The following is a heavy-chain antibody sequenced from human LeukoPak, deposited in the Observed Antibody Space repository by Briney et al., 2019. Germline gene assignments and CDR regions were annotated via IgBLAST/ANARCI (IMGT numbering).Heavy chain of an antibody. V-gene: IGHV3-23*01. J-gene: IGHJ6*03. CDR1: GFTFSIHG. D-gene: IGHD4-23*01. Sequence: PGGSLRLSCAASGFTFSIHGMNWVRQGPGKGLEWVSGITGSGGSTYYADSVKGRFTISRDNSKNTLYLQMNSLRAEDTAVYYCAKAGGKGPYYYYYMDVWGKGTTVTVSS. CDR2: ITGSGGST. CDR3: AKAGGKGPYYYYYMDV.